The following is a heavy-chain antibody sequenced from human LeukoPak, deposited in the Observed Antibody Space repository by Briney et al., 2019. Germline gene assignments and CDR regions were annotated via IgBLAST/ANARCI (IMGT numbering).Heavy chain of an antibody. D-gene: IGHD1-14*01. V-gene: IGHV3-23*01. J-gene: IGHJ4*02. Sequence: GGSLRLSCGASGFTFPSYVMSWVRQAPGKGLEWVSTISGSGEITYYADSVKGRFTISRDNSKNTQYLQMNSLRAEDTAVYYCARWAAGWDNWGQGTLVTVSS. CDR3: ARWAAGWDN. CDR2: ISGSGEIT. CDR1: GFTFPSYV.